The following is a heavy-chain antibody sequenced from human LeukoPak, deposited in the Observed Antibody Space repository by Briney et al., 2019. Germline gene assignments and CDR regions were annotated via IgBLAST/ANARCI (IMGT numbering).Heavy chain of an antibody. V-gene: IGHV4-39*07. CDR1: GGSISTSNYY. CDR2: INDSGST. D-gene: IGHD3-10*01. CDR3: ATRSYYYYYMDV. J-gene: IGHJ6*03. Sequence: PSETLSLTCTVSGGSISTSNYYWGWIRQPPGKGLEWIGEINDSGSTNYNPSLKSRVTISVDTSKNQFSLKLTSVTAADTAVYYCATRSYYYYYMDVWGKGTTVTVSS.